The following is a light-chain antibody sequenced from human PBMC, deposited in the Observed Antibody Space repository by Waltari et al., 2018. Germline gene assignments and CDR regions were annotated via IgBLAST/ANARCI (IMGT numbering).Light chain of an antibody. Sequence: DIVMTQSPDSLAVSLGERATINCKSSQSVLYSSNNKNYLAWYQQKPGQPPKLLIYWASTRESGVPDRFSGSGSGTDFTLTISSLQAEDVAVYYCQQYYSTSGWTFGQGTKVEI. CDR1: QSVLYSSNNKNY. CDR3: QQYYSTSGWT. J-gene: IGKJ1*01. CDR2: WAS. V-gene: IGKV4-1*01.